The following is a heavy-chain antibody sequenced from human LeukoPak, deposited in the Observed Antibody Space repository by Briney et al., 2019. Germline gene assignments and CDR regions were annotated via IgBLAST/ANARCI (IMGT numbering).Heavy chain of an antibody. V-gene: IGHV3-23*01. J-gene: IGHJ6*03. CDR1: GFTFSSYA. CDR2: ISGSGGST. CDR3: AKAAYCTNGVCYYYYCMDV. Sequence: GGSLRLSCAASGFTFSSYAMSWVRQAPGKGLEWVSGISGSGGSTYYADSVKGRVTITRGNSKNTLYLQMNSLRAEDTAVYYCAKAAYCTNGVCYYYYCMDVWGKGTTVTVSS. D-gene: IGHD2-8*01.